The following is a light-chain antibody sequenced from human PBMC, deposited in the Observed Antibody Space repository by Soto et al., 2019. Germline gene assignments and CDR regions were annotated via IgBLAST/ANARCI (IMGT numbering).Light chain of an antibody. Sequence: IQLTQSPSSLSASVGDRVTITCRASQGISSYLAWYQQKPGKAPKLLIYAASTLQSGVPSRFSGSGSGTDFTLTISSLQPEVFATYYCQQLNSYPPTFGQGTTLEIK. V-gene: IGKV1-9*01. CDR1: QGISSY. CDR2: AAS. CDR3: QQLNSYPPT. J-gene: IGKJ2*01.